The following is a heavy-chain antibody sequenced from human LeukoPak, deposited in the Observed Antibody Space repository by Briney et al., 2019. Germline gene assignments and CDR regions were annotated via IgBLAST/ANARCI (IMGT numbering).Heavy chain of an antibody. V-gene: IGHV3-48*01. CDR1: GFSFTIYS. CDR2: IGDSGRVT. CDR3: GRDRRQIYYGVDV. J-gene: IGHJ6*02. Sequence: GGAVRLSCAASGFSFTIYSMNWVRQAPGKGLEWVSFIGDSGRVTYYADSVKGRFTISRDTATNSLYLQMNSLRAEDTAVYYCGRDRRQIYYGVDVWGQGTTVTVSS.